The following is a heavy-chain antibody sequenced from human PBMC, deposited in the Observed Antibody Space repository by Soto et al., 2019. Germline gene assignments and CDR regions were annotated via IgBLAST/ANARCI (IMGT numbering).Heavy chain of an antibody. CDR1: GYTLSNYW. Sequence: SLEISCKASGYTLSNYWIAWVRQMPGKGLEWMGVIQPGDSDTRYSPSFQGQVTFSADKSISTAYLQWSSLQASGTAMYYCARAIDYYYFHGMDVWGQGTTVTVSS. CDR3: ARAIDYYYFHGMDV. CDR2: IQPGDSDT. J-gene: IGHJ6*02. V-gene: IGHV5-51*01.